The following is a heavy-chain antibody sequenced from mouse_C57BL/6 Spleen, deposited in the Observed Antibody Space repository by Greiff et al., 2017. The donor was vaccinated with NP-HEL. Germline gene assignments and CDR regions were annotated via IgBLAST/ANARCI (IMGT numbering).Heavy chain of an antibody. J-gene: IGHJ2*01. CDR1: GYAFSSSW. D-gene: IGHD1-1*01. V-gene: IGHV1-82*01. CDR2: IYPGDGDT. CDR3: ARSSWGGRDG. Sequence: QVQLQQSGPELVQPGASVKISCKASGYAFSSSWMNWVKQRPGKGLEWIGRIYPGDGDTNYNGKFKGKATLTADTASSTALMQLSSLTSEDSAVYFCARSSWGGRDGWGKGTTLTAAS.